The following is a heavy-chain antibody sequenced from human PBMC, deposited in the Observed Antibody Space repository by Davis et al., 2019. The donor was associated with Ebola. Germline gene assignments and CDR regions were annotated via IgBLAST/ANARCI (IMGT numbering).Heavy chain of an antibody. CDR3: AKRATVKVAGANYYNAMDV. V-gene: IGHV3-23*01. CDR1: GFTFSTYV. J-gene: IGHJ6*04. D-gene: IGHD6-19*01. CDR2: ISGSGGDP. Sequence: GESLKISCVASGFTFSTYVMTWVRQAPGKGLEWVSRISGSGGDPHYADSVKGRFTISRDNSKNTLYLQMNSLRAEDTAVFYCAKRATVKVAGANYYNAMDVWGKGTTVTVSS.